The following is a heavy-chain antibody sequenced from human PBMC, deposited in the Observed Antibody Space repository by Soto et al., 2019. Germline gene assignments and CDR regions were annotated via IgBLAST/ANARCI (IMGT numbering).Heavy chain of an antibody. J-gene: IGHJ6*03. CDR1: GGSISRSSYY. Sequence: SETLSLTCTVSGGSISRSSYYWGWIRHPPGKGLEWIGSIYYSGSTYYNPSLKSRVTISVDTSKNQFSLKLSSVTAADTAVYYCARQQDYGDYLYYYYYSMDVWGKGPTVTVSS. V-gene: IGHV4-39*01. CDR3: ARQQDYGDYLYYYYYSMDV. CDR2: IYYSGST. D-gene: IGHD4-17*01.